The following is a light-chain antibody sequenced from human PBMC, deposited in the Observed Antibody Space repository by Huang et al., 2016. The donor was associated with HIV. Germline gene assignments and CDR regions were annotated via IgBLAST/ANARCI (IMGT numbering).Light chain of an antibody. V-gene: IGKV3-20*01. CDR3: QQYGTSPMT. J-gene: IGKJ1*01. CDR1: QSVNNDY. Sequence: EIVLTQSPGTLSLSPGERATLSCRASQSVNNDYFAGYQQKPGQAPRLLIYAESSRATGIPDRFSGSGSGTDFTLTISRLEPEDFAVYYCQQYGTSPMTCGQGTTVEIK. CDR2: AES.